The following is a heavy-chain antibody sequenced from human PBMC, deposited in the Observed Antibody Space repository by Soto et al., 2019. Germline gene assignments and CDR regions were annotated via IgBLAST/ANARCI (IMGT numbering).Heavy chain of an antibody. D-gene: IGHD3-22*01. J-gene: IGHJ4*02. Sequence: PAESMNIWCKVSGYSFAGYWITWVLQKPGKGLEWMGRIDPSDSQTYYSPSFRGHVTISVTKSITTVFLQWSSLRASDTAMYYCARQIYDSDTGPNFQYYFDSWGQGTPVTVSS. V-gene: IGHV5-10-1*01. CDR3: ARQIYDSDTGPNFQYYFDS. CDR2: IDPSDSQT. CDR1: GYSFAGYW.